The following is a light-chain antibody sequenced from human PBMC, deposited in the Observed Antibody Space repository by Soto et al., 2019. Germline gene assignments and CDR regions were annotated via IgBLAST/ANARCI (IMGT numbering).Light chain of an antibody. CDR1: QRLLHSNGNIY. CDR3: MQAIQAPRT. V-gene: IGKV2-28*01. J-gene: IGKJ1*01. Sequence: DIVLTQSPLSLPVTPGEPVSISCRSSQRLLHSNGNIYLDWYLQKPGQSPQLLIYLGSIRASGVPDRFSGSGSGTYFTLKITRVEAEDVRVYYCMQAIQAPRTFGLGTKVEIK. CDR2: LGS.